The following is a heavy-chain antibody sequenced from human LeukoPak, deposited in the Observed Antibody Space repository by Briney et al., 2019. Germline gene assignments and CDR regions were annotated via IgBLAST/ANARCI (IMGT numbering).Heavy chain of an antibody. V-gene: IGHV1-8*01. CDR1: GYTFNSYD. D-gene: IGHD3-3*01. Sequence: ASVKVSCKASGYTFNSYDINWVRQATGQGLEWMGWMNPNSGNTGYAQKFQGRVTMTRNTSISTAYMELSSLRSEDTAVYYCARGHTEWLQYYYYYYMDVWGKGTTVTVSS. CDR3: ARGHTEWLQYYYYYYMDV. J-gene: IGHJ6*03. CDR2: MNPNSGNT.